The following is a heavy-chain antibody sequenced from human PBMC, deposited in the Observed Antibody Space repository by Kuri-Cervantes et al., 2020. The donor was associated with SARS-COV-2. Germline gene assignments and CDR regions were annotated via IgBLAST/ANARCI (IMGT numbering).Heavy chain of an antibody. V-gene: IGHV3-23*01. D-gene: IGHD2-2*01. Sequence: LSLTCAASGFTFSSYAMSWVRQAPGKGLEWVSAISGSGGSTYYADSVKGRFTISRDNSKNTLYLQMNSLRAEDTAVYYCAKDHQYQDRPLVVSVDYFDYWGQGTLVTVSS. J-gene: IGHJ4*02. CDR2: ISGSGGST. CDR1: GFTFSSYA. CDR3: AKDHQYQDRPLVVSVDYFDY.